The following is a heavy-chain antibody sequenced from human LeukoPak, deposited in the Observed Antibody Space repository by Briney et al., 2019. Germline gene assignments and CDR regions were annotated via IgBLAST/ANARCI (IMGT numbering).Heavy chain of an antibody. Sequence: PSQTLSLTCGISGDSVSSDSVIWNWIRQSPSRGLEWLGRTYYRSKWYNDYAKSVKSRIAINPDTSKNQVSLQLSSVTPEDTAVYYCTKDLHGDYGISYWGQGTLVTVSS. CDR2: TYYRSKWYN. CDR3: TKDLHGDYGISY. J-gene: IGHJ4*02. V-gene: IGHV6-1*01. CDR1: GDSVSSDSVI. D-gene: IGHD4-17*01.